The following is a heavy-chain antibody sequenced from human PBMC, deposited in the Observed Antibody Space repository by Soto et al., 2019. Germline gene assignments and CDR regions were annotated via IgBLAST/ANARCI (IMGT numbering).Heavy chain of an antibody. CDR1: GFTFSSYA. Sequence: QVQLVESGGGVVQPGRSLRLSCAASGFTFSSYAMHWVRQAPGKGLEWVAVISYDGSNKYYEDSVKGLFTISRDNSKNTLYLQLNSLRAEDTAVYYCARDKRDLRFLEWSYYFDYWGQGTLVTVSS. J-gene: IGHJ4*02. CDR2: ISYDGSNK. V-gene: IGHV3-30-3*01. D-gene: IGHD3-3*01. CDR3: ARDKRDLRFLEWSYYFDY.